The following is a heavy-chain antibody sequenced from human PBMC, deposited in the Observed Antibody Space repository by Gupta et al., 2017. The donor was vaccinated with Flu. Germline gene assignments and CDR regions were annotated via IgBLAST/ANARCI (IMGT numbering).Heavy chain of an antibody. CDR2: IWYDGTNK. J-gene: IGHJ5*02. CDR1: GFRFDSYG. CDR3: ARNQFCSSNSCHVGDP. D-gene: IGHD2-2*01. Sequence: QVQLVESGGGVVQPGRSLRLSCAASGFRFDSYGMHWVRQAPGKGLEWVAVIWYDGTNKYYADSVEGRFTVSRDNSKNTLYLQMNSLRAEDTAVYYCARNQFCSSNSCHVGDPWGQGTLVTVSS. V-gene: IGHV3-33*01.